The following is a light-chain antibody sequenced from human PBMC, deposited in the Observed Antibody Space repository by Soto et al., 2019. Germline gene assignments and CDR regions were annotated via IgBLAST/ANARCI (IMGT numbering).Light chain of an antibody. J-gene: IGKJ1*01. CDR3: QQYNNWLRT. V-gene: IGKV3-15*01. CDR1: QSVSSN. Sequence: DIVMTQSPATLSVSLGERATLSCRASQSVSSNLAWYQQKPGQGPRLLIYGASTRATAIPARFSGSGSGTEFTLTISSLQSEDFAVYFCQQYNNWLRTFGQGTKVEIK. CDR2: GAS.